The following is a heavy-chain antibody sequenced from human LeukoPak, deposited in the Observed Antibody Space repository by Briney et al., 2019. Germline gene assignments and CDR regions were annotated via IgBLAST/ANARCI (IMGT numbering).Heavy chain of an antibody. V-gene: IGHV5-51*01. CDR3: ARCGGIAAAGYDA. D-gene: IGHD6-13*01. Sequence: GESLKISCKGSGYSFTSYWIGWVRQMPGKGLEWMGIIYPGDSDTRYSPSFHGQVTISADKSTPTAYLQWSSLNASDTAMYYRARCGGIAAAGYDAWGQGSLVTVSS. CDR2: IYPGDSDT. CDR1: GYSFTSYW. J-gene: IGHJ5*02.